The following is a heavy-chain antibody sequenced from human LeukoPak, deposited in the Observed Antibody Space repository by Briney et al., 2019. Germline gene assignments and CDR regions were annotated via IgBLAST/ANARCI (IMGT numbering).Heavy chain of an antibody. Sequence: GGSLRLSCAASGFTFSSYSMNWVRQAPGKGLEWASSISSSSSYIYYADSVKGRFTISRDNAKNSLYLQMNSLRAEDTAVYYCARADFEDSSGYYSSEIDYWGQGTLVTVSS. CDR3: ARADFEDSSGYYSSEIDY. J-gene: IGHJ4*02. CDR2: ISSSSSYI. CDR1: GFTFSSYS. V-gene: IGHV3-21*01. D-gene: IGHD3-22*01.